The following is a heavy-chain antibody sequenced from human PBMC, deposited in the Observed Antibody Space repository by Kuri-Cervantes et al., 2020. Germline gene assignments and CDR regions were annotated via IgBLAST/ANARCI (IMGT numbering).Heavy chain of an antibody. Sequence: SETLSLTCTVSGGSISSSSYYWGWIRQPPGKGLEWIGSIYYSGSTYYNPSLKSRVIMSIDTTKNQFSLKMTSVTAADTAVYYCARGVGITIFEVAMPLDFWGQGTLVTVSS. CDR1: GGSISSSSYY. CDR3: ARGVGITIFEVAMPLDF. CDR2: IYYSGST. J-gene: IGHJ4*02. D-gene: IGHD3-3*01. V-gene: IGHV4-39*07.